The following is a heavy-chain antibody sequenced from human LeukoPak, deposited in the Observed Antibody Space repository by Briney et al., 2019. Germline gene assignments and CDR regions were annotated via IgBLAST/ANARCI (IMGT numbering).Heavy chain of an antibody. D-gene: IGHD4-17*01. CDR1: GFSVNDNY. CDR3: ARTNPVYGDYDY. Sequence: GSLRLSCAASGFSVNDNYMSWVRQAPGEGLQWVSVMFPDGRTYYADSVKGRFTISRDLARNTLLLQMHSLRADDTAVHYCARTNPVYGDYDYWGQGTLVTVSS. V-gene: IGHV3-53*01. CDR2: MFPDGRT. J-gene: IGHJ4*02.